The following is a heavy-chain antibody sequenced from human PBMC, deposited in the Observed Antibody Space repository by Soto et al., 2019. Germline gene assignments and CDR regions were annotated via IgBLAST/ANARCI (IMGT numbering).Heavy chain of an antibody. CDR2: ISGSGGST. J-gene: IGHJ4*02. D-gene: IGHD3-3*01. CDR1: GFTFSSYA. V-gene: IGHV3-23*01. CDR3: AKGGRITIFGPGDYFDY. Sequence: GGSLRLSCAASGFTFSSYAMSWVRQAPGKGLEWVSAISGSGGSTYYADSVKGRFTISRDNSKNTLYLQMNSLRAEDTAVYYCAKGGRITIFGPGDYFDYWGQGTLVTVSS.